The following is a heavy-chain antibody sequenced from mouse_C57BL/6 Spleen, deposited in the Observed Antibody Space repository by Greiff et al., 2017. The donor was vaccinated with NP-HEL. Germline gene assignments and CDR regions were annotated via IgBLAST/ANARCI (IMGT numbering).Heavy chain of an antibody. CDR2: IYPRSGNT. D-gene: IGHD1-1*01. CDR1: GYTFTSYG. Sequence: VQLQQSGAELARPGASVKLSCKASGYTFTSYGISWVKQRTGQGLEWIGEIYPRSGNTYYNEKFKGKATLTADKSSSTAYMELRSLTSEDSAVYFCARRSITTVVAHWYFDVWGTGTTVTVSS. J-gene: IGHJ1*03. CDR3: ARRSITTVVAHWYFDV. V-gene: IGHV1-81*01.